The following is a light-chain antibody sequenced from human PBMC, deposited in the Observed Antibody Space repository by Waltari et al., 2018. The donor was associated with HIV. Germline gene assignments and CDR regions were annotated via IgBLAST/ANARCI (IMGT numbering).Light chain of an antibody. CDR3: QAWDSGTVV. CDR1: ELAHKY. J-gene: IGLJ3*02. V-gene: IGLV3-1*01. CDR2: QDS. Sequence: SFELTQPPSVSVSSGQTANIPCPGTELAHKYVSWYQQRSGQSPLLVMFQDSKRPSGIPERFSGSNSGNTATLTITEAQPLDEGQYSCQAWDSGTVVFGGGTNLSVL.